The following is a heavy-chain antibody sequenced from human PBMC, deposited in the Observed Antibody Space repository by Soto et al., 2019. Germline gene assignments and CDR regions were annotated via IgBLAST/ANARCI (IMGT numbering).Heavy chain of an antibody. CDR2: IIPISGRT. J-gene: IGHJ4*02. D-gene: IGHD5-12*01. CDR1: GGTFSSLG. Sequence: QVQLLQSGAEVKRPGSSVKVSCEASGGTFSSLGFTWVRQAPGQGLEWMGGIIPISGRTTFAQKFQGRVTITADESTRATSMELTTLTSDDTAMYYCATRGTQGRWLEFAEYWGQGTLVTVSS. V-gene: IGHV1-69*01. CDR3: ATRGTQGRWLEFAEY.